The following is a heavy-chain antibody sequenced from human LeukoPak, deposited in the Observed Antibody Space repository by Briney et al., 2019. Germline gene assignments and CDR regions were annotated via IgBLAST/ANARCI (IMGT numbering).Heavy chain of an antibody. CDR3: ARDSAAAPYYFDY. Sequence: SETLSLTCTVSGGSISSCYWSWIRQSAGKVLEWIGRIYSSGSTNYDPSLKSRITMSVDTSKNQFSLKLTSVTAADTAVYFCARDSAAAPYYFDYWGQGTLVTVSS. J-gene: IGHJ4*02. V-gene: IGHV4-4*07. CDR2: IYSSGST. D-gene: IGHD2-2*01. CDR1: GGSISSCY.